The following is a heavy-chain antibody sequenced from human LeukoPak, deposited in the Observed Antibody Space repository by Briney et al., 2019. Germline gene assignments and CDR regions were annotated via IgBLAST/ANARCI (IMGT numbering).Heavy chain of an antibody. CDR1: GGSISSYY. D-gene: IGHD3-22*01. J-gene: IGHJ6*02. Sequence: LSETLSLTCTVSGGSISSYYWSWIRQPPGKGLEWIGYIYYSGSTNYNPSLKSRVTISVDTSKNQFSLKLSSVTAADTAVYYCARDAYYDSSGYYYYYYGMDVWGQGTTVTVSS. V-gene: IGHV4-59*01. CDR2: IYYSGST. CDR3: ARDAYYDSSGYYYYYYGMDV.